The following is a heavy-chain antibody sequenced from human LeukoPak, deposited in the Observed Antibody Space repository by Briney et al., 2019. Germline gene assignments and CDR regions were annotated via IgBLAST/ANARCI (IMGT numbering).Heavy chain of an antibody. J-gene: IGHJ2*01. CDR1: GFTFSSYW. V-gene: IGHV3-74*01. D-gene: IGHD4-23*01. CDR3: TRVGDYGGNWAWYFDL. Sequence: GSLILSCAASGFTFSSYWMHWVRQAPGKGLVWVSRIKSDGSNTNYADSVKGRFTISRDNAKNTLYLQMNSLRAEDTAVYYCTRVGDYGGNWAWYFDLWGRATLNTVSS. CDR2: IKSDGSNT.